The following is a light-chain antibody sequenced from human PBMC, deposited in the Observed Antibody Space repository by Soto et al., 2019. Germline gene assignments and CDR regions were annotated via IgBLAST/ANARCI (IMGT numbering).Light chain of an antibody. CDR2: KAS. J-gene: IGKJ1*01. Sequence: DIPMTQSPSTLSASVGDRVTITCRASQSISSWLAWYQQKPGKAPKLLIYKASSLESGVPSRFSGSGSGTEFTLTISSLQPDDFEAYYCQQYNDYPWTFGQGPKVEIK. V-gene: IGKV1-5*03. CDR1: QSISSW. CDR3: QQYNDYPWT.